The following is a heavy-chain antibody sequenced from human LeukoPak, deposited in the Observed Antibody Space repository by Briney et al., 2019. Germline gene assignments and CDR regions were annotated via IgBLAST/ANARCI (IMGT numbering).Heavy chain of an antibody. V-gene: IGHV3-30*18. J-gene: IGHJ4*02. CDR1: GFTFSSYG. Sequence: GGSLRLSCAASGFTFSSYGMHWVRQAPGKGLEWVAVISYDGSNKYYADSVKGRFTISRDNSKNTLYLQMNSLRAEDTAVYYCAKDLGPYYDILTGYYYDYWGQGTLVTVSS. CDR3: AKDLGPYYDILTGYYYDY. D-gene: IGHD3-9*01. CDR2: ISYDGSNK.